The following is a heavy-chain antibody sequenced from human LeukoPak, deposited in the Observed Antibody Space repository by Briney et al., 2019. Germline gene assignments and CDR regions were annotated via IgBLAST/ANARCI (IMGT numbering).Heavy chain of an antibody. CDR3: AKGMYSRVGAFDI. CDR2: ISYDGSNK. CDR1: GFTFSSYG. V-gene: IGHV3-30*18. Sequence: PGGSLRLSCAASGFTFSSYGMHWVRQAPGKGLEWVAVISYDGSNKYYADSVKGRFTISRDNSKNTLYLQMNSLRAEDTAVYYCAKGMYSRVGAFDIWGQGTMVTVSS. D-gene: IGHD6-13*01. J-gene: IGHJ3*02.